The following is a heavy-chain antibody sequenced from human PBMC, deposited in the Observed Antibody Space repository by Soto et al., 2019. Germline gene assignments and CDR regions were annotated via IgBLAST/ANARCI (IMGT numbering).Heavy chain of an antibody. J-gene: IGHJ3*02. D-gene: IGHD3-22*01. CDR1: GYTFTSYG. CDR2: ISAYNGNT. Sequence: ASVKVSCKASGYTFTSYGISWVRQAPGQGLEWMGWISAYNGNTNYAQKLQGRVTMTTDTSTSTAYMELRSLRSDDTAVFYCARGSSYDISGGNAFDIWGQGTMVTVSS. V-gene: IGHV1-18*01. CDR3: ARGSSYDISGGNAFDI.